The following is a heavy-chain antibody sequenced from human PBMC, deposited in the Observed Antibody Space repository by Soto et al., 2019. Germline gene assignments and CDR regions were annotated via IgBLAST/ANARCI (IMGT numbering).Heavy chain of an antibody. V-gene: IGHV4-4*02. J-gene: IGHJ4*02. CDR1: GGSISSSNW. CDR2: ICHSGST. D-gene: IGHD4-17*01. Sequence: QVQLQESGPGLVKPSGTLSLTCAVSGGSISSSNWWSWVRQPPGKGLEWIGEICHSGSTNYNPSLNSRASIAVDKSKNQFSLQLSSVTAADTAVSYCATATGGTYGGNAPDYWGQGTLVTVS. CDR3: ATATGGTYGGNAPDY.